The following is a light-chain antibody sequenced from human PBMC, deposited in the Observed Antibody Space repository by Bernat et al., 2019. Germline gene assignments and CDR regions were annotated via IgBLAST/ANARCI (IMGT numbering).Light chain of an antibody. CDR3: QSYDNSLSGSV. Sequence: QSVLTQPPSVSGAPGQRVTISCTGSSSNIGAGYDVHWYKQLPRKPPKFLRPSGLPDRFSASKSGTSASLAITGLQADDEADYYCQSYDNSLSGSVFGGGTKLTVL. CDR1: SSNIGAGYD. J-gene: IGLJ2*01. V-gene: IGLV1-40*01.